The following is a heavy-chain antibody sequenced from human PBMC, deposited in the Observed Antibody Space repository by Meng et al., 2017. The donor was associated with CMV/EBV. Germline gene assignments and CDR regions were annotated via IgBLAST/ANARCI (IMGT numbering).Heavy chain of an antibody. CDR1: GFTFSSYA. Sequence: LSLTCAASGFTFSSYAMSWVRQAPGKGLEWVSVIYSGGSSTYYADSVKGRFTIPRDNSKNTLYLQMNSLRAEDTAVYYCAKVPTMTGYFDYWGQGTLVTVSS. CDR3: AKVPTMTGYFDY. J-gene: IGHJ4*02. D-gene: IGHD3-22*01. V-gene: IGHV3-23*03. CDR2: IYSGGSST.